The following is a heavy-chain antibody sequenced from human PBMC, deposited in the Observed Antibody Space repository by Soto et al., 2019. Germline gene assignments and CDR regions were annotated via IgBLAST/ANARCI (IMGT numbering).Heavy chain of an antibody. D-gene: IGHD1-26*01. V-gene: IGHV1-2*02. J-gene: IGHJ4*02. CDR3: GRGRSGQIVVFY. CDR2: IGPETGAT. Sequence: ASVKVSCKASGYTFTGDYIHWVRQAPEQGPEWMGEIGPETGATRYAQKFQGRVTMTRDMSITTVYMELNNLSPDDTAVYYCGRGRSGQIVVFYWGQGTPVTVS. CDR1: GYTFTGDY.